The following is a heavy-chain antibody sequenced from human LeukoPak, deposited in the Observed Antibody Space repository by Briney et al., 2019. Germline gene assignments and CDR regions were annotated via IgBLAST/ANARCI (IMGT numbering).Heavy chain of an antibody. CDR3: ARGGKLESTALAS. V-gene: IGHV3-74*01. CDR1: GFAFRNYW. D-gene: IGHD2-21*02. Sequence: GGSLRLSCVASGFAFRNYWMYWVRQGPGKGLVWLSRINPDGSTTTYADSVKGRSTISRDNANRMLSLHINSLRVEDSAIYYCARGGKLESTALASWGQGSLVVVSS. J-gene: IGHJ5*02. CDR2: INPDGSTT.